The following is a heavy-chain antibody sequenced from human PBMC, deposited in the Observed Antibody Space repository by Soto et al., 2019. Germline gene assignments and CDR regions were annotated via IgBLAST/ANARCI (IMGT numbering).Heavy chain of an antibody. Sequence: PSETLSLTCTVSGGSISSGGYYWSWIRQHPGKGLEWIGYIYYSGSTYYNPSLKSRVTISVDTSKNQFSLKLSSVTAADTAVYCFARAPSLNWNVRRNAFDIWGQGTMVTVSS. CDR3: ARAPSLNWNVRRNAFDI. D-gene: IGHD1-1*01. V-gene: IGHV4-31*03. J-gene: IGHJ3*02. CDR1: GGSISSGGYY. CDR2: IYYSGST.